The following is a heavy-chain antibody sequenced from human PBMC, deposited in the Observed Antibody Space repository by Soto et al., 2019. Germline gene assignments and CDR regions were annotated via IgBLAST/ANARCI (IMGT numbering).Heavy chain of an antibody. V-gene: IGHV3-30-3*01. J-gene: IGHJ6*02. D-gene: IGHD2-2*01. Sequence: GSLRLSCAASGFTFSSYAMHWVRQAPGKGLEWVAVISYDGSNKYYADSVKGRFTISRDNSKNTLYLQMNSLRAEDTAVYYCARGMSQLLYYYYYGMDVWGQGTTVTVSS. CDR1: GFTFSSYA. CDR2: ISYDGSNK. CDR3: ARGMSQLLYYYYYGMDV.